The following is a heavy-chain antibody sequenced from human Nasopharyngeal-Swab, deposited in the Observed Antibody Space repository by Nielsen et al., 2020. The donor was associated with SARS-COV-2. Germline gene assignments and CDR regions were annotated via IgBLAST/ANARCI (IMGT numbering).Heavy chain of an antibody. CDR1: GFTFSNAW. D-gene: IGHD3-10*01. CDR3: TTFNYYGSGSYRYYMDV. CDR2: IKSKTDGGTT. V-gene: IGHV3-15*01. J-gene: IGHJ6*03. Sequence: LSLTCAASGFTFSNAWMSWVRQAPGKGLEWVGRIKSKTDGGTTDYAAPVKGRFTISRDDSKNTLFLQMNSLKTEDTAVYYCTTFNYYGSGSYRYYMDVWGKGTTVTVSS.